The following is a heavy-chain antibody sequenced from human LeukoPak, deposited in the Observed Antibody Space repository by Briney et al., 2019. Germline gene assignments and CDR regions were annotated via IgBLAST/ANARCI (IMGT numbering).Heavy chain of an antibody. J-gene: IGHJ6*03. D-gene: IGHD6-13*01. V-gene: IGHV1-18*01. CDR2: ISAYNANT. CDR3: ARDAGSSWGTYYYYMDV. CDR1: GYTFTSYG. Sequence: ASVKVSCKASGYTFTSYGISWVRQAPGQGLEWMGWISAYNANTNYPPKLQGRVTMTTDTSTSTAYMELRSLRSDDTAVYYCARDAGSSWGTYYYYMDVWGKGTTVTVSS.